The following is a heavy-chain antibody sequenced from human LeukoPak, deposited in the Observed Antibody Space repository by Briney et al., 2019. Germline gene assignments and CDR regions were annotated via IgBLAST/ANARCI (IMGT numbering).Heavy chain of an antibody. CDR2: VYYSGST. Sequence: SETLSLTCTVSGGSISTYYWSWIRQPPGKGLEWIGYVYYSGSTNCNPSLKSRVTISLDTSKNQFSLMLSSVTAADTAVYFCARGERRDGYTFGYWGQGTLVTVSS. CDR3: ARGERRDGYTFGY. CDR1: GGSISTYY. J-gene: IGHJ4*02. D-gene: IGHD5-24*01. V-gene: IGHV4-59*01.